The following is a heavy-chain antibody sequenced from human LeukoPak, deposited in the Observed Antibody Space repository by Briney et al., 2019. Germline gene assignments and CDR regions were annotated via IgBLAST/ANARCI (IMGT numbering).Heavy chain of an antibody. D-gene: IGHD3-22*01. CDR3: ARGLMGGYPRFDY. J-gene: IGHJ4*02. CDR2: ISTSSSYI. Sequence: TPGGSLRLSCAASRFTFSTYSMNWVRQAPGKGLEWVSSISTSSSYIYYADSLKGRFTISRDNAKNSLYLQMNSLKDEDTALYYCARGLMGGYPRFDYWGQGNLVTVSS. CDR1: RFTFSTYS. V-gene: IGHV3-21*04.